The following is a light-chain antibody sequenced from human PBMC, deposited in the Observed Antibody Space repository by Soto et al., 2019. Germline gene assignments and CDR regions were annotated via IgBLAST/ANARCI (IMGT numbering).Light chain of an antibody. CDR1: QAINTY. J-gene: IGKJ1*01. CDR2: DAS. CDR3: QQYSSYSRT. Sequence: DIQLTQSPSFLSASVGDRVTITCRASQAINTYLAWYQQKPGKAPKLLIYDASTLKSGVPSRFSGSGSGTEFTLTISSLQPDDYATYYCQQYSSYSRTFGQVTKVDI. V-gene: IGKV1-9*01.